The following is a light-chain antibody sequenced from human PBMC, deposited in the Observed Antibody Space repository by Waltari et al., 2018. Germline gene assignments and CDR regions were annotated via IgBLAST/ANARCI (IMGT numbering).Light chain of an antibody. CDR3: QHYLRLPVT. CDR2: GAS. J-gene: IGKJ1*01. CDR1: QSVSRA. V-gene: IGKV3-20*01. Sequence: DIVLTQSPGTLSFSLGERATVSCRASQSVSRALAWYQQKPGQAPRLLIYGASTRATGIPDRFSGSGSGTDFSLTISRLEPDDFAVYYCQHYLRLPVTFGQGTTVEI.